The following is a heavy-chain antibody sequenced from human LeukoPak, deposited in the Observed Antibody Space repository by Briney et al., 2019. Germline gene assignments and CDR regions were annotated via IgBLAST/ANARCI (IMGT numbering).Heavy chain of an antibody. CDR2: IYSGGST. J-gene: IGHJ4*02. CDR1: GFTVSSNY. D-gene: IGHD6-19*01. CDR3: ARARGGWYVFDY. V-gene: IGHV3-53*01. Sequence: GGSLRLSCAASGFTVSSNYTSWVRQAPGKGLEWVSVIYSGGSTYYADSVKGRFTISRDNSKNTLYLQMNSLRAEDTAVYYCARARGGWYVFDYWGQGTLVTVSS.